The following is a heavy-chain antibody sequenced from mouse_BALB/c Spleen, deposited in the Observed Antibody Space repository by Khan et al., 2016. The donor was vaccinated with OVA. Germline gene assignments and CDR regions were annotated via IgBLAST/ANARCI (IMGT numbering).Heavy chain of an antibody. CDR2: INPSTGYT. V-gene: IGHV1-7*01. CDR1: GYTFTNYW. Sequence: QVQLKQPGAELAKPGASVKMSCRASGYTFTNYWMHWVKQRPGQGLEWIGYINPSTGYTEYNQKFKDKATLTADKSSSTAYMQLSSLTSEDSAVYYCVNHGSSSAWFSYWGQGTLVTVSA. J-gene: IGHJ3*01. D-gene: IGHD1-1*01. CDR3: VNHGSSSAWFSY.